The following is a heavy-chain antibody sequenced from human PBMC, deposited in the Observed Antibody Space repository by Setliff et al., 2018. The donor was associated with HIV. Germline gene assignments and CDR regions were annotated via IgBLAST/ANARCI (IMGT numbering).Heavy chain of an antibody. V-gene: IGHV3-30-3*01. D-gene: IGHD2-15*01. J-gene: IGHJ6*02. Sequence: HPGGSLRLSCAASGFTFSNAWMSWVRQAPGKGLEWVAVISYDGSNEYYADSVKGRFTISRDNSKNTLYLQMNSLRAEDTALYYCARIRGFRSGGSCYPYYYYAMDVWGQGTTVTVSS. CDR3: ARIRGFRSGGSCYPYYYYAMDV. CDR2: ISYDGSNE. CDR1: GFTFSNAW.